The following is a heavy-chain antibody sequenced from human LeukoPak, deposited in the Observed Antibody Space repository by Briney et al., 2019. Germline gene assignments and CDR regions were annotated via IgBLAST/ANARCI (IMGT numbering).Heavy chain of an antibody. V-gene: IGHV4-39*07. J-gene: IGHJ4*02. CDR2: IYYSGST. CDR3: ARDLEEDYYDSSGEIFDY. D-gene: IGHD3-22*01. CDR1: GGSISSSSYY. Sequence: TSETLSLTCTVSGGSISSSSYYWGWIRQPPGKGLEWIGSIYYSGSTYYNPSLKSRVTISVDTSKNQFSLKLSSVTAADTAVYYCARDLEEDYYDSSGEIFDYWGQGTLVTVSS.